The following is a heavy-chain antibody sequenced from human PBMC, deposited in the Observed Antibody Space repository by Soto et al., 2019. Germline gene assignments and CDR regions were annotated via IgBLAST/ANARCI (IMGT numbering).Heavy chain of an antibody. CDR3: ARPVYCSSTSCYWCAP. CDR1: GYTFTSYG. V-gene: IGHV1-18*01. CDR2: ISAYNGNT. J-gene: IGHJ5*02. D-gene: IGHD2-2*01. Sequence: QVQLVQSGTEVKKPGASVKVSCKASGYTFTSYGISWVRQAPGQGLEWMGWISAYNGNTNYAQKLQGRVTMTADTSTSTAYMELRDLRADDTAVYYCARPVYCSSTSCYWCAPWRQGTLVTVSS.